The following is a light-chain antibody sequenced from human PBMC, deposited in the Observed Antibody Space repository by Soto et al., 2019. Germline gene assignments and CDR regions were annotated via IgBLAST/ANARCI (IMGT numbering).Light chain of an antibody. V-gene: IGKV3-20*01. CDR2: AAS. CDR1: QSVIHNF. CDR3: QQFGSYPLT. Sequence: VVPQKKGNPSLSPGERASLSCRASQSVIHNFLAWYQQKPGQAPRILIYAASNRATGIPDRFSGGGSETDFTLTISILEPEDFAVYYSQQFGSYPLTFGGGTKVDIK. J-gene: IGKJ4*01.